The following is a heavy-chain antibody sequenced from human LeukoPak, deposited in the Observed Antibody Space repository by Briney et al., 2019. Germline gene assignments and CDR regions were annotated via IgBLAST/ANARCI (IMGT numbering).Heavy chain of an antibody. J-gene: IGHJ6*03. Sequence: ASVKVSCKASGYTFTSYGISWVRQAPGQGLEWMGWISAYNGNTNYAQKLQGRVTMTTDTSTSTAYMERRSLRSDDTAVYYCARELRIVGATQYYYYMDVWGKGTTVTVSS. CDR2: ISAYNGNT. CDR3: ARELRIVGATQYYYYMDV. CDR1: GYTFTSYG. V-gene: IGHV1-18*01. D-gene: IGHD1-26*01.